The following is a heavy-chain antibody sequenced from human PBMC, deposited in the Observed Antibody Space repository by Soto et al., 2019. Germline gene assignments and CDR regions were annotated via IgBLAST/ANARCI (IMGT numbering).Heavy chain of an antibody. CDR1: GFTFSSYA. CDR2: ISGSGGST. J-gene: IGHJ3*02. V-gene: IGHV3-23*01. D-gene: IGHD2-15*01. Sequence: PGGSLRLSCAASGFTFSSYAMSWVRQAPGKGLEWVSAISGSGGSTYYADSVKGRFTISRDNSKNTLYLQMNSLRAEDTAVYYCAKLASIGYCSGGSCYSLDAFDIWGQGTMVTVSS. CDR3: AKLASIGYCSGGSCYSLDAFDI.